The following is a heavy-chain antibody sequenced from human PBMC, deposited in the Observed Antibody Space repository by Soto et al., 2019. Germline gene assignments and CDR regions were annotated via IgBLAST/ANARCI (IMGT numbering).Heavy chain of an antibody. CDR3: AREGGLTGTTKYYFYYYMDV. CDR1: GFTFSSYW. J-gene: IGHJ6*03. CDR2: IKQDGSEK. V-gene: IGHV3-7*01. D-gene: IGHD1-20*01. Sequence: PGGSLRLSCAASGFTFSSYWMGWVRQAPGKGLEWMANIKQDGSEKYYVDSVKGRFTISRDNAKNSLYLQMNSLRAENTAVYYCAREGGLTGTTKYYFYYYMDVWGKETTVTVAS.